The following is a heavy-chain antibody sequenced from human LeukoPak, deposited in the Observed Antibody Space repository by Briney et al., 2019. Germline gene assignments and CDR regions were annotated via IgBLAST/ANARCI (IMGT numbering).Heavy chain of an antibody. CDR1: GFTFSSYG. J-gene: IGHJ3*02. Sequence: GGSLRLSCAASGFTFSSYGMSWVRQAPGKGLEWVSAISGSGGSTYYADSVKGRFTISRDNSKNTLYLQMNSLRAEDTAAYYCAKDRDYYGSGRDAFDIWGQGTMVTVSS. V-gene: IGHV3-23*01. CDR3: AKDRDYYGSGRDAFDI. D-gene: IGHD3-10*01. CDR2: ISGSGGST.